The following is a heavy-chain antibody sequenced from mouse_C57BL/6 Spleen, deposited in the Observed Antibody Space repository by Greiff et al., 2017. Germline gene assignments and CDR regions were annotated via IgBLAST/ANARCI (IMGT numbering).Heavy chain of an antibody. Sequence: EVMLVESGGGLVKPGGSLKLSCAASGFTFSDYGMHWVRQAPEKGLEWVAYISSGSSTIYYADTVKGRFTISRDNAKNTLFLQMTSLRSEDTAMYYCARVYYYGSSYVEYYAMDYWGQGTSVTVSS. V-gene: IGHV5-17*01. CDR2: ISSGSSTI. D-gene: IGHD1-1*01. J-gene: IGHJ4*01. CDR1: GFTFSDYG. CDR3: ARVYYYGSSYVEYYAMDY.